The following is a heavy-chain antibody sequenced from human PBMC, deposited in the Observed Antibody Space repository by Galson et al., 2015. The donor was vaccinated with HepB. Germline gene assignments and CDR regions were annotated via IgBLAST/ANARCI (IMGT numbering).Heavy chain of an antibody. D-gene: IGHD5-18*01. CDR1: GNAFTSYY. CDR3: ASHPEYSYGYWYFDL. J-gene: IGHJ2*01. V-gene: IGHV1-46*01. Sequence: SVKVSCKASGNAFTSYYMHWVRQAPGQGLEWMGIINPSGGNTSYAQKFQGRVTMTRDTSTSTVYMELSSLRSEDTAVYYCASHPEYSYGYWYFDLWGRGTLVTVSS. CDR2: INPSGGNT.